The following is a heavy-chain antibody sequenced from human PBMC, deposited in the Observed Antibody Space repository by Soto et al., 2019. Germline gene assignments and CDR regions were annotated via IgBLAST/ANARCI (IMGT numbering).Heavy chain of an antibody. Sequence: GGSLRLSCAASGFTFSSYGMHWVRQAPGKGLEWVAVISYDGSNKYYADSVKGRFTISRENSKNTLYLQMNSLRAEDTAVYYCAKGAPGRTPYYYYGMDVWGQGTTVTVSS. CDR3: AKGAPGRTPYYYYGMDV. CDR1: GFTFSSYG. CDR2: ISYDGSNK. J-gene: IGHJ6*02. V-gene: IGHV3-30*18.